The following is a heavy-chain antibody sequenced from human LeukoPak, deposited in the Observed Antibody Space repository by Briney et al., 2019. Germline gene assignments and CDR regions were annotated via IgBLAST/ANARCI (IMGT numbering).Heavy chain of an antibody. J-gene: IGHJ4*02. CDR3: ASRGVPPAYPQDYYFDY. D-gene: IGHD2-2*01. V-gene: IGHV3-48*03. Sequence: GGSLRLSCAASGFTFISYEMNWVCQAPGKGLEWVSYISSSGSIIYYADPVKGRFTISRDNAKNSLYLQMNSLRAEDTAVYYCASRGVPPAYPQDYYFDYWGQGTLVSVSS. CDR2: ISSSGSII. CDR1: GFTFISYE.